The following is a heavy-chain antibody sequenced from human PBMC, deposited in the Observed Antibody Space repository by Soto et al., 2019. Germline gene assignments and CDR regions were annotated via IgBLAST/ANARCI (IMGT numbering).Heavy chain of an antibody. J-gene: IGHJ6*02. D-gene: IGHD1-7*01. Sequence: QVQLVESGGGVVHPGRSLRLSCEASGYTFSNYGMHWGRQAPGKGLEWVAVISYDGSNIYHADSVKGRFTISRDNSKNTLYLQMNSLRAEDTALYYCAKDGVELREYYYYGMDVWGQGTTVTVSS. CDR1: GYTFSNYG. CDR2: ISYDGSNI. CDR3: AKDGVELREYYYYGMDV. V-gene: IGHV3-30*18.